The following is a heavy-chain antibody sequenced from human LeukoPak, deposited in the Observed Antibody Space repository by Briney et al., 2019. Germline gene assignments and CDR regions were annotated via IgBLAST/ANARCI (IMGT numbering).Heavy chain of an antibody. CDR1: GYSFTSYW. J-gene: IGHJ4*02. V-gene: IGHV5-10-1*01. D-gene: IGHD2/OR15-2a*01. Sequence: GESLKISCKGSGYSFTSYWISWVRQMPGKGLGWMGRIDPSDSYTNYSPSFQGHATISADKSISTAYLQWSSLKASDTAMYYCATGQNIGQADYWGQGTLVTVSS. CDR2: IDPSDSYT. CDR3: ATGQNIGQADY.